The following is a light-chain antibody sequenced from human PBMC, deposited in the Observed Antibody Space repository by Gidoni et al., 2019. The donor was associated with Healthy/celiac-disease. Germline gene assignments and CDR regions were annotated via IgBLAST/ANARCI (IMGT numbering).Light chain of an antibody. J-gene: IGKJ5*01. V-gene: IGKV3-15*01. CDR2: GAS. CDR1: QSVSST. Sequence: EIVMTQSPATLSVSPGERATRSCRASQSVSSTLAWYQQKPGKAPRLLIYGASTRATGIPARFSGSGSGTEFTLTISSLQSEDFAVYYCQQYNNWPPITFGQGTRLEIK. CDR3: QQYNNWPPIT.